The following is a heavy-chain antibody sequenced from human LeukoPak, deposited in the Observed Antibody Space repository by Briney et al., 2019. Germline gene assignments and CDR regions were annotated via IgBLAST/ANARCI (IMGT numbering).Heavy chain of an antibody. D-gene: IGHD1-14*01. CDR2: ISAYNGNT. J-gene: IGHJ5*02. CDR3: ARDQVIPTKPNWFAP. V-gene: IGHV1-18*01. CDR1: GYTFTNYG. Sequence: ASVKVSCKASGYTFTNYGISWVRQAPGQGLEWMGWISAYNGNTNYAQKLQDRVTMTTDTSTSTAYMELRSLRSDDTAVYYCARDQVIPTKPNWFAPWGQGTLVTVSS.